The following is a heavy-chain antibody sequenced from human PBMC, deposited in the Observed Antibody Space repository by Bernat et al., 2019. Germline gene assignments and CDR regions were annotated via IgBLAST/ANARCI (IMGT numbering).Heavy chain of an antibody. V-gene: IGHV3-15*01. D-gene: IGHD3-10*01. J-gene: IGHJ4*02. Sequence: EVQLVESGGGLVQPGGSLRLSCAASGFTVSSNYLTWVRQAPGKGLEWVGRIKSKTDGGTTDYAAPVKGRFTISRDDSKNTLYLQMNSLKTEDTAVYYCTTETWFGEPTDYWGQGTLVTVSS. CDR1: GFTVSSNY. CDR3: TTETWFGEPTDY. CDR2: IKSKTDGGTT.